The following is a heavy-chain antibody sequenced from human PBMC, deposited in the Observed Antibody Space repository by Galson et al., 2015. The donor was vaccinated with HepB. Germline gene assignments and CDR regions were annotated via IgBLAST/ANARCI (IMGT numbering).Heavy chain of an antibody. J-gene: IGHJ6*02. CDR1: GYSFTSYW. CDR2: IDPSDSYT. D-gene: IGHD3-10*01. Sequence: QSGAEVKKPGESLRISCKGSGYSFTSYWISWVRQMPGKGLEWMGRIDPSDSYTNYSPSFQGHVTISADKSISTAYLQWSSLKASDTAMYYCATLYGSCLGWAYRDVWGQGTTVTVSS. CDR3: ATLYGSCLGWAYRDV. V-gene: IGHV5-10-1*01.